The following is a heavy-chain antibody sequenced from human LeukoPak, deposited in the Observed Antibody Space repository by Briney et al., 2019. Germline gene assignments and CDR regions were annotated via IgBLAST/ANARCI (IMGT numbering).Heavy chain of an antibody. J-gene: IGHJ4*02. V-gene: IGHV4-31*03. CDR2: IHHSGRS. D-gene: IGHD6-25*01. CDR1: ADSLSSGGHY. CDR3: ARGGNRFSGFYFDY. Sequence: SQTLSLTCTVSADSLSSGGHYWAWIRQFPGKGLESIGFIHHSGRSRHNPSLKDRVAISVDTPRKQFALKLSSVTAADTAMYYCARGGNRFSGFYFDYWGQGIQVTVSS.